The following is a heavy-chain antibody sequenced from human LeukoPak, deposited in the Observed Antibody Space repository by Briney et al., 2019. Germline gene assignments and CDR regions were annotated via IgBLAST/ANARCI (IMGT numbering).Heavy chain of an antibody. Sequence: PGGSLRPSCAASGFTFSSYSMNWVRQAPGKGLEWVSYISSRSSTIYYADSVKGRFTISRDNAKDSLYLQMNSLRAEDTAVYYCARGNYGGNLDWGQGTLVTVSS. CDR3: ARGNYGGNLD. CDR2: ISSRSSTI. V-gene: IGHV3-48*01. J-gene: IGHJ4*02. CDR1: GFTFSSYS. D-gene: IGHD4-23*01.